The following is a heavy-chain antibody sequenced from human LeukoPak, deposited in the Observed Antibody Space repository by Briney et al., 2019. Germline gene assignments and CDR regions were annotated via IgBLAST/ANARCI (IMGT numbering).Heavy chain of an antibody. CDR1: GGSISSYY. V-gene: IGHV4-4*07. CDR2: IYISGTT. CDR3: AGSYGSGSHYAYYYYGMDV. J-gene: IGHJ6*02. D-gene: IGHD3-10*01. Sequence: SETLSLTCTVSGGSISSYYWSWIRQPAGKGLEWIGRIYISGTTNYNPSLNSRVTMSVDTSKNQFSLKLSSVTAADTAVYYCAGSYGSGSHYAYYYYGMDVWGQGTTVTVSS.